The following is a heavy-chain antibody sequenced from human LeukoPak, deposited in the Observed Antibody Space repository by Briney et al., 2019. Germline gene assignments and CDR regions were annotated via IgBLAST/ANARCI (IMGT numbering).Heavy chain of an antibody. V-gene: IGHV4-4*07. J-gene: IGHJ4*02. CDR2: IYTSGST. CDR1: GGSISSYY. Sequence: PSETLSLTCTVSGGSISSYYWSWIRQPAGKGLEWIGRIYTSGSTNYNPSLKSRVTISVDKSKNQFSLKLSSVTAADTAVYYCARGGAVVFSGSIKYYFDYWGKGTLVTVSS. CDR3: ARGGAVVFSGSIKYYFDY. D-gene: IGHD3-22*01.